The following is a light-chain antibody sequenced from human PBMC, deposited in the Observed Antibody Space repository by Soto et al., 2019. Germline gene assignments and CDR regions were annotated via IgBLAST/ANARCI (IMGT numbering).Light chain of an antibody. J-gene: IGLJ1*01. CDR2: DVS. V-gene: IGLV2-14*01. CDR3: SSYTSSSNLPYV. CDR1: SIDVGGYNY. Sequence: QSALTHPASVSGSPGQSITISCPGTSIDVGGYNYVSWYQQHPGKAPKLMIYDVSNRPSGVSNRFSGSKSGNTASLTISGLQAEDEADYYCSSYTSSSNLPYVFGTGTKVTGL.